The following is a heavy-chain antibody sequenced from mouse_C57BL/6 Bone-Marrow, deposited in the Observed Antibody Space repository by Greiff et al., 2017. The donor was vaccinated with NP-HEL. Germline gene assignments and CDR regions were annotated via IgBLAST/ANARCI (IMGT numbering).Heavy chain of an antibody. CDR3: TRNSRAMDY. D-gene: IGHD6-1*01. V-gene: IGHV1-15*01. CDR1: GYTFTDYE. CDR2: IDPETGGT. Sequence: PLQQSGAELVRPGASVTLSCKASGYTFTDYEMHWVKQTPVHGLEWIGAIDPETGGTAYNQKFKGKAILTADKSSSTAYMELRSLTSEDSAVYYCTRNSRAMDYWGQGTSVTVSS. J-gene: IGHJ4*01.